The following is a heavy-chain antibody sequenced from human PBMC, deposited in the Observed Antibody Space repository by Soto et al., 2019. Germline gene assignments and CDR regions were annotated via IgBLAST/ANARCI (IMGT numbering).Heavy chain of an antibody. CDR3: AKYDYYHSRGYYQINYCCYYYSMDV. CDR1: GYTFTSYG. CDR2: ISAYNGNT. V-gene: IGHV1-18*01. J-gene: IGHJ6*02. Sequence: ASVKVSCKASGYTFTSYGMSWVRQAPGQGLEWMGWISAYNGNTNYAQKLQGRVTMTTDTSMSTAYMELRSLRSDDTAVYYCAKYDYYHSRGYYQINYCCYYYSMDVWGQGTTVTVSS. D-gene: IGHD3-22*01.